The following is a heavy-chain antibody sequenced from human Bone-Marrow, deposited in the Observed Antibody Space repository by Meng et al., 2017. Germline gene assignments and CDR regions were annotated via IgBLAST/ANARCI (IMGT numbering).Heavy chain of an antibody. V-gene: IGHV4-34*01. CDR2: INHSGST. Sequence: QVQLQQWGAGLLKPSETLSLTCAVYGGSFSGYYWSWIRQPPGKGLEWIGEINHSGSTNYNPSLKSRVTISVDTSKNQFSLRLSSVTAADTAVYYCARVMATTWRFFGFDIWGQGTVVTVSS. D-gene: IGHD5-24*01. CDR3: ARVMATTWRFFGFDI. J-gene: IGHJ3*02. CDR1: GGSFSGYY.